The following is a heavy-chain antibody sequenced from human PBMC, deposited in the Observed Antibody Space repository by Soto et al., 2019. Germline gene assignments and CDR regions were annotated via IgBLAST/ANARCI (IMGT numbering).Heavy chain of an antibody. Sequence: PSETLSLTCAVSSYPGAAGQYWGWIRQPPGKGLEWLGCFHESGPTYYSPSLKSRVTISGDTSKSQFSLKLSSVAAADTAVYYCARHTRNQFDPWGQGTLVTVSS. CDR2: FHESGPT. V-gene: IGHV4-38-2*01. J-gene: IGHJ5*02. CDR1: SYPGAAGQY. CDR3: ARHTRNQFDP.